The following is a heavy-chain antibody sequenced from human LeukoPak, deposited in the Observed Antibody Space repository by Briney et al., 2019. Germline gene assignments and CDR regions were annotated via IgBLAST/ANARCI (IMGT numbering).Heavy chain of an antibody. CDR3: ARAYYYDSSGYQVV. Sequence: PSETLSLTCTVSGGSISSSSYYWGWIRQPPGKGLEWIGYIYYSGSTNYNPSLKSRVTISVDTSKNQFSLKLSSVTAADTAVYYCARAYYYDSSGYQVVWGQGTMVTVSS. V-gene: IGHV4-61*05. J-gene: IGHJ3*01. CDR2: IYYSGST. CDR1: GGSISSSSYY. D-gene: IGHD3-22*01.